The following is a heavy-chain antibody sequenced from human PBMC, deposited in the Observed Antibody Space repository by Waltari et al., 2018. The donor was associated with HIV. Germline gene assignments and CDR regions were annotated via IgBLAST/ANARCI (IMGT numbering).Heavy chain of an antibody. CDR1: GSTFRDFA. CDR2: ISSDGSNQ. D-gene: IGHD3-10*01. CDR3: AKDAYGGHPKNWFDS. Sequence: QVQLVESGGGVVQPGKSLGLSCAASGSTFRDFALHWVRQAPGKGLEWVTVISSDGSNQYYADSVKGRFTISRDNSKNTLSLQINSLKTEDTAIYYCAKDAYGGHPKNWFDSWGQGTLVTVSS. J-gene: IGHJ5*01. V-gene: IGHV3-30*18.